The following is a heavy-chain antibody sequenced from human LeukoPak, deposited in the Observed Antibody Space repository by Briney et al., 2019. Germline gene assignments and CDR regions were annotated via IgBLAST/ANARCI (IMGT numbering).Heavy chain of an antibody. Sequence: SETLSLTCTVSGGSISSSSYYWSWIRQPPGKGLEWIGSIYYSGSTNYNPSLKSRVTISVDTSKNQFSLKLSSVTAADTAVYYCARARDLRYGSGSAPLDYWGQGTLVTVSS. D-gene: IGHD3-10*01. CDR1: GGSISSSSYY. J-gene: IGHJ4*02. V-gene: IGHV4-39*07. CDR2: IYYSGST. CDR3: ARARDLRYGSGSAPLDY.